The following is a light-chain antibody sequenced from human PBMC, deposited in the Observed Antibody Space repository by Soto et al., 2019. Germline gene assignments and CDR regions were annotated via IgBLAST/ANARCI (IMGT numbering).Light chain of an antibody. CDR3: QQTYSTPGT. CDR1: RTISSY. J-gene: IGKJ1*01. V-gene: IGKV1-39*01. CDR2: AAS. Sequence: IQITQSPSSLSASVGDRVTITCRASRTISSYLNWYQQKPGKAPNLLIYAASNLQGGVPSRFSGSGSGTDFTLTISSLHSEDFATYYCQQTYSTPGTFGQGTKVDIK.